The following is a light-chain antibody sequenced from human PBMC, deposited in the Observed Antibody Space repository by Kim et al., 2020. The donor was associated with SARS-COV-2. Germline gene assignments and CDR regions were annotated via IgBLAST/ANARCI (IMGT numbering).Light chain of an antibody. CDR1: TAKFP. CDR3: QTWDTGIRV. J-gene: IGLJ3*02. V-gene: IGLV4-69*01. Sequence: GASVKRTCTLSTAKFPIAWHQQQPGKGPRFLLKVNSDGTHDRADGVPGHFSGSSSEAERYRTISSLQSEDEADYYCQTWDTGIRVFCGGTKVAVL. CDR2: VNSDGTH.